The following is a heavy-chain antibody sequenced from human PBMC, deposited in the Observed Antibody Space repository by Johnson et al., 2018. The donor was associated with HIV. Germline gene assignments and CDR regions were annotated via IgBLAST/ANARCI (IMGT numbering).Heavy chain of an antibody. CDR1: GFTFSSYA. CDR3: ASILVVAAQEADAFDI. J-gene: IGHJ3*02. CDR2: INWNGGTT. Sequence: VQLVESGGGVVQPGRSLRLSCAASGFTFSSYAMHWVRQAPGKGLEWVAGINWNGGTTGYVDSVKGRFTISRDNAKNSLYLQMNSLRAEDTAVYYCASILVVAAQEADAFDIWGQGTMVTVSS. V-gene: IGHV3-20*04. D-gene: IGHD2-15*01.